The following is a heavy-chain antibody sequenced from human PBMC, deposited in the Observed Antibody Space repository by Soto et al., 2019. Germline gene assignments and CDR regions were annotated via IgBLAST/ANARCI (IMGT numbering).Heavy chain of an antibody. CDR2: ISGSGGTT. V-gene: IGHV3-23*01. J-gene: IGHJ4*02. CDR3: AKDQYFGSGRGYFDS. Sequence: EVQLLESGGGLVQPGESLRLSCAASGFIFNTYLMSWVRQAPGKGLEWVSVISGSGGTTYYADSVKGRFTISRDNSMNTLYLQMNSLRAEDTAVYYCAKDQYFGSGRGYFDSWVQGTLVTVSS. CDR1: GFIFNTYL. D-gene: IGHD3-10*01.